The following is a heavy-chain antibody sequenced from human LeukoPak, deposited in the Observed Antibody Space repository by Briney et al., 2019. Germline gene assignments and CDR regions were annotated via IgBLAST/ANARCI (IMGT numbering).Heavy chain of an antibody. D-gene: IGHD6-13*01. CDR1: GFTFSSYA. CDR2: ISGSGGST. J-gene: IGHJ1*01. Sequence: GGSLRLSCAASGFTFSSYAMSWGRQAPGKGLGWVSAISGSGGSTYYADSVKGRFTLSRDNSKNTLYLQMNSLRAEDTAVYYCAKPIAAAGLYEYFQHWGQGTLVTVSS. CDR3: AKPIAAAGLYEYFQH. V-gene: IGHV3-23*01.